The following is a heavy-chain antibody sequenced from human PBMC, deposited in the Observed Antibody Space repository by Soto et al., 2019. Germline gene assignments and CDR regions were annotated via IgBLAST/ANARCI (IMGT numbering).Heavy chain of an antibody. Sequence: QVQLVQSGAEVKEPGSSVKVSCKASGGAFSSFTISWVRQAPGQGLEWMGRIIPLLDLAIYSQRCEGRVTITAYTSTTTAYMELSSLKSEDTAVYFCAKLGAHDGAGSNWGQGTLVIVSS. CDR3: AKLGAHDGAGSN. V-gene: IGHV1-69*02. D-gene: IGHD3-10*01. CDR1: GGAFSSFT. CDR2: IIPLLDLA. J-gene: IGHJ4*02.